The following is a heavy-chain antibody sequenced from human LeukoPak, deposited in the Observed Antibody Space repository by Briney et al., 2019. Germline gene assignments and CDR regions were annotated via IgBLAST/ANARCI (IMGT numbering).Heavy chain of an antibody. J-gene: IGHJ4*02. V-gene: IGHV3-30*18. CDR3: AKDSTTPFDY. CDR2: ISYDGSNK. D-gene: IGHD1-1*01. Sequence: GGSLRLSCAASGFTFSNYGMHWVRQAPGKGLEWVAVISYDGSNKYYADSVKGRFTISRDNSKNTLYLQMNSLRAEDTAVYYCAKDSTTPFDYWGQGTLITVSS. CDR1: GFTFSNYG.